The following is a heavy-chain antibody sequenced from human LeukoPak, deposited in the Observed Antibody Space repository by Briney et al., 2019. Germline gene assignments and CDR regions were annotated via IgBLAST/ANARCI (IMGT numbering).Heavy chain of an antibody. V-gene: IGHV3-53*01. CDR3: ARIKDGSMALDY. D-gene: IGHD2/OR15-2a*01. Sequence: GGSLRLSCAASGFTVSSNYMSWVRQAPGKGLEWVSVIYSGGSTFYADSVKGRFTISRDNSKNTLYLQMNSLRAEDTAVYYCARIKDGSMALDYWGQGTLVTVSS. J-gene: IGHJ4*02. CDR1: GFTVSSNY. CDR2: IYSGGST.